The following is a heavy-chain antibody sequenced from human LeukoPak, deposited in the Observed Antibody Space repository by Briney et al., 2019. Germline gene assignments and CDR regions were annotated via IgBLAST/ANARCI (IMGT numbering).Heavy chain of an antibody. D-gene: IGHD3-9*01. Sequence: RPGGSLRLSCAASGFTVSSNYMSWVRQAPGKGLEWVSGISWNSGSIGYADSVRGRFTISRDNAKNSLYLQMNSLRAEDTALYYCAKDIGYDILTGDFDYWGQGTLVTVSS. V-gene: IGHV3-9*01. CDR1: GFTVSSNY. CDR3: AKDIGYDILTGDFDY. J-gene: IGHJ4*02. CDR2: ISWNSGSI.